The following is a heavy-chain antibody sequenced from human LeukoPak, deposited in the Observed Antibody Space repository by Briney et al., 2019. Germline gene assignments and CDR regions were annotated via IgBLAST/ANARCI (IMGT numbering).Heavy chain of an antibody. CDR3: ARVDDLAAPPDPRFDY. CDR2: IYYSGST. J-gene: IGHJ4*02. CDR1: GGSISSYY. V-gene: IGHV4-59*01. D-gene: IGHD6-6*01. Sequence: SETLSLTCTVSGGSISSYYWSWIRQPPGKGLEWIGYIYYSGSTNYSPSLESRVTISVDTSKNQFSLKLSSLTAADTAVYYCARVDDLAAPPDPRFDYWGQGTLVTVSS.